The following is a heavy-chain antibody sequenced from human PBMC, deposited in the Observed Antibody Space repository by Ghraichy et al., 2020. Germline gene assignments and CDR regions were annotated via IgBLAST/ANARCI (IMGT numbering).Heavy chain of an antibody. Sequence: MGRPPGRGLEWLGCRGDSGSTNYTPSLKSRGTISLDPAKNQFSLKLISVTSADTAWYYCARGYCSSTSCPYYYYYYSDVLGKGTTVTVSS. V-gene: IGHV4-59*08. D-gene: IGHD2-2*01. CDR2: RGDSGST. J-gene: IGHJ6*03. CDR3: ARGYCSSTSCPYYYYYYSDV.